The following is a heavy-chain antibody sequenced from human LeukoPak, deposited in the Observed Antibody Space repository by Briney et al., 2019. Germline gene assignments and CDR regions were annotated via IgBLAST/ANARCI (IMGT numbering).Heavy chain of an antibody. D-gene: IGHD2-21*02. CDR2: IYPGDSNT. CDR3: AIRGDYCGGDCYDFDY. CDR1: GYSFTSYW. Sequence: GESLKISCKGSGYSFTSYWIGWVRQMPGKGLEWMGIIYPGDSNTKYSPPFQGQVTISADKSISTAYLQWSSLKASDTAMYYCAIRGDYCGGDCYDFDYWGQGTLVTVSS. V-gene: IGHV5-51*01. J-gene: IGHJ4*02.